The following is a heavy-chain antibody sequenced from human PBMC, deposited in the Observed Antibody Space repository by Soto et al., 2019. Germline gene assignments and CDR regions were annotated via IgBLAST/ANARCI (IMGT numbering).Heavy chain of an antibody. J-gene: IGHJ4*02. CDR2: ISGSGTST. D-gene: IGHD4-17*01. Sequence: GGSLRLSCAASGFTFSSYAMSWVRQAPGKGLKWISSISGSGTSTYYADSVKGRFTISRDNSKNTMYLQMNSLRAEDTALYFCAKENTPNYGDYVDYWGQGTLVTVSS. CDR3: AKENTPNYGDYVDY. CDR1: GFTFSSYA. V-gene: IGHV3-23*01.